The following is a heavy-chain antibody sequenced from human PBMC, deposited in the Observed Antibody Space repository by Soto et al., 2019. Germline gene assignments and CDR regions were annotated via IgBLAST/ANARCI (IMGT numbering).Heavy chain of an antibody. CDR2: IHNSGTS. J-gene: IGHJ5*01. D-gene: IGHD3-22*01. CDR1: GDTSTSYY. V-gene: IGHV4-59*01. CDR3: AIDFYDSVGYTWFDS. Sequence: SETLSLTCTVSGDTSTSYYWGWIRQAPGKGLEWIGHIHNSGTSTHNPSLNGRVTISIDMSKTQFSLKLTSLTSADTAVYYCAIDFYDSVGYTWFDSWSQGTLVTVPQ.